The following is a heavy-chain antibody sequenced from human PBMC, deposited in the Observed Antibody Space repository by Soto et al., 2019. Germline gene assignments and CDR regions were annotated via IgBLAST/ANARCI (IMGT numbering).Heavy chain of an antibody. CDR3: ARVFTDTAKVFDY. Sequence: EVQLVETGGDLIQPGGSLRLSCAVSGLTVSSNYMSWVRQAPGKGLEWVSIIYSAGSTYYADSVKGRFTISRDNSKNTVYLQMNSLRAEDTAVYYCARVFTDTAKVFDYWGQGTLVTVSS. V-gene: IGHV3-53*02. CDR2: IYSAGST. D-gene: IGHD5-18*01. J-gene: IGHJ4*02. CDR1: GLTVSSNY.